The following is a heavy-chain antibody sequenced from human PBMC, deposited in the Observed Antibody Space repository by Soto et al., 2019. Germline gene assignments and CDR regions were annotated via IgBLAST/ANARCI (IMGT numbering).Heavy chain of an antibody. CDR3: ARPHDYIWGSHRTIESYAMDG. V-gene: IGHV1-8*01. CDR2: MNPNSGRT. D-gene: IGHD3-16*02. J-gene: IGHJ6*02. Sequence: ASVTVSCTASGYTFTSSDSNWVRQAPGQGLEWMGWMNPNSGRTAYAQKFQGRVTMTRSTSISTAYMELSSLRSEDTAVYYCARPHDYIWGSHRTIESYAMDGWGQGTTVTVSS. CDR1: GYTFTSSD.